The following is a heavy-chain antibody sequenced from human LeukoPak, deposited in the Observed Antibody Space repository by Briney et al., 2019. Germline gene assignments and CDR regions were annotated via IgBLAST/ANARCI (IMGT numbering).Heavy chain of an antibody. J-gene: IGHJ6*03. CDR3: ARGPIVVVPAASYMDV. D-gene: IGHD2-2*01. CDR2: INSDGSST. Sequence: GGSLRLSCAASGFTFNSYNMNWVRQAPGKGLEWVSRINSDGSSTSYADSVKGRFTISRDNAKNTLYLQMNSLRAEDTAVYYCARGPIVVVPAASYMDVWGKGTTVTISS. CDR1: GFTFNSYN. V-gene: IGHV3-74*01.